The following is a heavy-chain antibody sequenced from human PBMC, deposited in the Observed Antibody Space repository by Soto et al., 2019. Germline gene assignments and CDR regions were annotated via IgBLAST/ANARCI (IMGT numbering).Heavy chain of an antibody. Sequence: PSETLSLTCTVSVVSISSYYWSCIRHPPGKGLEWIGYIYYSGSTNYNPSLKSRVTISVDTSKNQFSLKLSSVTAADTAVYYCARLSYTAGKETNWFHPFGQATLLTVSS. CDR1: VVSISSYY. CDR3: ARLSYTAGKETNWFHP. J-gene: IGHJ5*02. D-gene: IGHD3-10*01. V-gene: IGHV4-59*01. CDR2: IYYSGST.